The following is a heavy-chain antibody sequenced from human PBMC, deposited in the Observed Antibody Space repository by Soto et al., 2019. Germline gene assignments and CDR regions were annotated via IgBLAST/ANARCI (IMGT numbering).Heavy chain of an antibody. CDR2: ISAYNGNT. CDR3: ASTMAVGATNGFDY. Sequence: ASVKVSCKASGYTFTSYGISWVRQAPGQGLEWMGWISAYNGNTNYAQKLQGRVTMTTDTSTSTAYMELRSLRSDDTAVYYCASTMAVGATNGFDYWGQGTLVTVSS. J-gene: IGHJ4*02. CDR1: GYTFTSYG. D-gene: IGHD1-26*01. V-gene: IGHV1-18*04.